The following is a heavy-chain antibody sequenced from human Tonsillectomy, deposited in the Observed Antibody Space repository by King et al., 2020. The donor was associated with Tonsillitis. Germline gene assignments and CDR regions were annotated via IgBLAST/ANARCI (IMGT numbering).Heavy chain of an antibody. CDR3: AVRRDCSDSNCYNAFYI. V-gene: IGHV3-30*04. CDR1: AFTFRTYV. D-gene: IGHD2-2*02. Sequence: VQLVESGGGVVQPGTSLRLSCEVSAFTFRTYVLDWVRQAPGKGLEWVAVISYDGKNKVYAESVKGRFTISSDNSKNTRFMQLNSLRPEDTAVYYCAVRRDCSDSNCYNAFYIWGQGTMVTVSS. CDR2: ISYDGKNK. J-gene: IGHJ3*02.